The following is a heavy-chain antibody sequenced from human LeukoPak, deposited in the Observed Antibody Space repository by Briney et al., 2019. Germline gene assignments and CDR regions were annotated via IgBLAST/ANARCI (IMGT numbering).Heavy chain of an antibody. V-gene: IGHV3-30*18. CDR3: AKSYCSGGSCYPYYYYYPMDV. D-gene: IGHD2-15*01. CDR1: GFTFSSYS. Sequence: GGSLRLSCAASGFTFSSYSMNRVRQAPGKGLEWVAVISHDGSNKYYADSVKGRFTISRDNSKNTLYLQMNSLRAEDSTVYHCAKSYCSGGSCYPYYYYYPMDVWGQGTTVTVSS. J-gene: IGHJ6*02. CDR2: ISHDGSNK.